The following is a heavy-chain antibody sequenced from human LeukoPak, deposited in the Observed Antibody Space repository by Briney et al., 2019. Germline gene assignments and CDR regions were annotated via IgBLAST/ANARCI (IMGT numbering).Heavy chain of an antibody. CDR2: INSDGSST. CDR1: GFTFSSYW. V-gene: IGHV3-74*01. D-gene: IGHD2-2*01. CDR3: ARALYYSNYLGY. Sequence: QAGGSLRLSCAASGFTFSSYWMHWVRQAAGKGLVWVSRINSDGSSTNYADSVKGRFTISRDNAKNTLYLQMNSLRVEDTAVYYCARALYYSNYLGYWGQGTLVSVSS. J-gene: IGHJ4*02.